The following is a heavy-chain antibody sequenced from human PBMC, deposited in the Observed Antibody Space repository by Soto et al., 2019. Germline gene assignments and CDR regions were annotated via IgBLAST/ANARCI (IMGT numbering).Heavy chain of an antibody. V-gene: IGHV4-4*02. D-gene: IGHD3-22*01. CDR2: IYHTGIT. J-gene: IGHJ4*02. CDR3: ARGSVDTVDSSGFYEY. CDR1: GDSISSVNW. Sequence: PSETLSLTCAVSGDSISSVNWWSWVRQSPGQGLEWIGDIYHTGITNYNPSLQSRVTISVDKSKNEFSLNLTSVTAADRAVYYCARGSVDTVDSSGFYEYWGQGTPVTVSS.